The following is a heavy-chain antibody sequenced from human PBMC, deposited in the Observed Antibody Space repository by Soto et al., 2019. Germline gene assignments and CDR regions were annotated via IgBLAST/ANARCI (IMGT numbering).Heavy chain of an antibody. CDR3: ASDRPGDEGDGFDI. D-gene: IGHD3-10*01. J-gene: IGHJ3*02. CDR2: LYSGGST. CDR1: GLTVSSNY. V-gene: IGHV3-53*02. Sequence: EVQLVETGGGLIQPGGSLRLSCAASGLTVSSNYMNWVRQAPGKGLEWVSVLYSGGSTHYAGSVKRRFIISRDNSKNTLYLQMNSLRVEDTAVYYCASDRPGDEGDGFDIWGHGTMVTVSS.